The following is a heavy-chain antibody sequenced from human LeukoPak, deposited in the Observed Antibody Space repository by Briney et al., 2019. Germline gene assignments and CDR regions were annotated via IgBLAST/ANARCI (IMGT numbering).Heavy chain of an antibody. CDR1: VYSFTRYG. V-gene: IGHV1-18*01. D-gene: IGHD3-22*01. Sequence: SSVTVSFKSSVYSFTRYGITWVRQPPGQGLDWMGWISAYNGNTNYAQKLQDRVTMTTDTPTSTAYMELRRLSSDDTAVYYCARGFTYYYDSSGYRVLGYWGQGTLVTVSS. CDR2: ISAYNGNT. CDR3: ARGFTYYYDSSGYRVLGY. J-gene: IGHJ4*02.